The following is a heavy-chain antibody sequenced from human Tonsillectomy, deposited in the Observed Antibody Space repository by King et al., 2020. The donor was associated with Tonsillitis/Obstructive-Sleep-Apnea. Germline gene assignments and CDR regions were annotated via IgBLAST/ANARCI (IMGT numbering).Heavy chain of an antibody. D-gene: IGHD1-1*01. CDR3: TGHNQCDY. CDR2: IASKTDGGTT. CDR1: GFTFSNAW. Sequence: VQLVESGGGLVKPGGSLRLSCVASGFTFSNAWMSWVRQAPGKGLEWVGRIASKTDGGTTDYAAPVKGRFTISRDDSKNTLYLQMNSLKTEDTAVYYCTGHNQCDYWGQGTLVMVSS. J-gene: IGHJ4*02. V-gene: IGHV3-15*04.